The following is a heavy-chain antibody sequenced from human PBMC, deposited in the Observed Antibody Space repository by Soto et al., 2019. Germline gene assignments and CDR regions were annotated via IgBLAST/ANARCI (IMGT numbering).Heavy chain of an antibody. Sequence: QVQLVQSGAEVKKPGASVKVSCKASGYTFTSYYMHWVRQAPGQGLEWMGRINPSGGSTSYAQKFQGRVPMTRDTSTRTVYMELSSLRSEDTAVYYCARDLSAHYYGSGSYLYYWGQGTLVTVSS. V-gene: IGHV1-46*01. J-gene: IGHJ4*02. CDR1: GYTFTSYY. CDR2: INPSGGST. D-gene: IGHD3-10*01. CDR3: ARDLSAHYYGSGSYLYY.